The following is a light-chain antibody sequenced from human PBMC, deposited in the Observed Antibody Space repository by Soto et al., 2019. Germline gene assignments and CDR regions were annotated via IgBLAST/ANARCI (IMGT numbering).Light chain of an antibody. CDR1: QDITNY. Sequence: DIQMTQSPSSLSASVGDRVTITCQASQDITNYLHWYQQKPGEAPKLLIYDASNLETGVPSRFSGSGSGTEFTFTISRLQPEDIATYYCQQYDDLPLTFGPGTRVDIK. CDR3: QQYDDLPLT. V-gene: IGKV1-33*01. J-gene: IGKJ3*01. CDR2: DAS.